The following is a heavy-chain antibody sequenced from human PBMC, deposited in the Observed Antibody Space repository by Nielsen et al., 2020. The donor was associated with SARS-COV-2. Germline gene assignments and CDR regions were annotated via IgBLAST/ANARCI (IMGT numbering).Heavy chain of an antibody. Sequence: SLKISCAASGFTFDDYAMHWVRQAPGKGLEWVSGISWNSGSIGYADSVKGRFTISRDNAKNSLYLQMNSLRAEDTALYYCAKDTSWGYYDSSGYPDTPRGMDVWGQGTTVTVSS. CDR1: GFTFDDYA. CDR3: AKDTSWGYYDSSGYPDTPRGMDV. V-gene: IGHV3-9*01. CDR2: ISWNSGSI. D-gene: IGHD3-22*01. J-gene: IGHJ6*02.